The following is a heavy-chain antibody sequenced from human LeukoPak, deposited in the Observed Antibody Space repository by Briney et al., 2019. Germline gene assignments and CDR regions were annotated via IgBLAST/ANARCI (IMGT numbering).Heavy chain of an antibody. Sequence: ASVKVSCKASGYTFTGYYMHWVRQAPGQGLEWMGWINPNSGGTNCAQKFQGRVTMTRDTSISTAYMELSRLRSDDTAVYYCARGLEQWLFPGLYYWGQGTLVTVSS. CDR3: ARGLEQWLFPGLYY. D-gene: IGHD6-19*01. CDR1: GYTFTGYY. CDR2: INPNSGGT. V-gene: IGHV1-2*02. J-gene: IGHJ4*02.